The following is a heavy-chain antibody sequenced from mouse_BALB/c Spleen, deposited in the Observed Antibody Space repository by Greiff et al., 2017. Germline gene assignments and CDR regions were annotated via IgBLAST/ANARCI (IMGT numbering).Heavy chain of an antibody. CDR3: TNGNDYAMDY. Sequence: VQLQQSGTVLARPGASVKMSCKASGYSFTSYWMHWVKQRPGQGLEWIGAIYPGNSDTSYNQKFKGKAKLTAVTSASTAYMELSSLTNEDSAVYYCTNGNDYAMDYWGQGTSVTVSS. CDR1: GYSFTSYW. CDR2: IYPGNSDT. V-gene: IGHV1-5*01. J-gene: IGHJ4*01. D-gene: IGHD2-1*01.